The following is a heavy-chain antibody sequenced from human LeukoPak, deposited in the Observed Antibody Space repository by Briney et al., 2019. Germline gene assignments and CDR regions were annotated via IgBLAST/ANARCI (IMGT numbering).Heavy chain of an antibody. CDR3: ARSRGYYDSSGYYRYYFDY. D-gene: IGHD3-22*01. J-gene: IGHJ4*02. CDR2: IYYSGST. CDR1: GGSISSYY. Sequence: PSETLSLTCTVSGGSISSYYWSWIRQPPGKGLEWIGDIYYSGSTNYNPSLKSRVPISVDTSKNQFSLKLSSVTAADTAVYYCARSRGYYDSSGYYRYYFDYWGQGTLVTVSS. V-gene: IGHV4-59*01.